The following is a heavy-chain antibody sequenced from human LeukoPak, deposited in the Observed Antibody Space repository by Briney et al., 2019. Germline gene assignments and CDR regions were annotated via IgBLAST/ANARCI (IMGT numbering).Heavy chain of an antibody. D-gene: IGHD5-12*01. J-gene: IGHJ3*02. V-gene: IGHV1-18*01. CDR1: GGTFSSYG. CDR2: ISAYNGNT. CDR3: ARSYLATSRAFDI. Sequence: GASVKVSCKASGGTFSSYGISWVRQAPGQGLEWMGWISAYNGNTNYAQKLQGRVTMTTDTSTSTAYMELRSLRSDDTAVYYCARSYLATSRAFDIWGQGTMVTVSS.